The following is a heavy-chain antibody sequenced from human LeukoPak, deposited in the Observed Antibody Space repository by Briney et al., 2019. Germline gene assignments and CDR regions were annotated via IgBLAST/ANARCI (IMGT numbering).Heavy chain of an antibody. D-gene: IGHD5-24*01. CDR3: ARRFRDGYDHDAFDI. CDR2: INWNGAST. J-gene: IGHJ3*02. Sequence: WGSLRLSCAASGFIFDDYGMAWVRQAPGKGLEWVSGINWNGASTGYADSVKGRFTISRDNAKNSLYLQMNSLRADDTALYYCARRFRDGYDHDAFDIWGQGTMVTVSS. CDR1: GFIFDDYG. V-gene: IGHV3-20*04.